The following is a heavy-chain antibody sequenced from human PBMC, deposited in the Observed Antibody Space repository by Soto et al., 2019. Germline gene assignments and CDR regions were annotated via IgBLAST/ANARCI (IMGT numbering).Heavy chain of an antibody. J-gene: IGHJ3*02. Sequence: PGESRKISCAGSEYSFSNYWIVWVRQRPGEGLECMGIIYLCDSDTRYSPSLQGQVTISADKSITTAYLQWSSLKASDTAIYYCSVTTRIAPGSKRTWPFDILGLGTLVTVSS. V-gene: IGHV5-51*01. CDR3: SVTTRIAPGSKRTWPFDI. CDR1: EYSFSNYW. CDR2: IYLCDSDT. D-gene: IGHD6-13*01.